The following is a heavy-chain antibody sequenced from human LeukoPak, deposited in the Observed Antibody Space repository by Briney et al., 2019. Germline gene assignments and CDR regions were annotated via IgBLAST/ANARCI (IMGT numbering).Heavy chain of an antibody. V-gene: IGHV4-39*07. CDR3: ARGRHNWFDP. CDR1: GGSISSSSYY. CDR2: IYYSGST. Sequence: SENLSLTCTVSGGSISSSSYYWGWIRQPPGRGLEWIGSIYYSGSTYYNPSLKSRVTISVDTSKNQFSLKLSSVTAADTAVYYCARGRHNWFDPWGQGTLVTVSS. J-gene: IGHJ5*02.